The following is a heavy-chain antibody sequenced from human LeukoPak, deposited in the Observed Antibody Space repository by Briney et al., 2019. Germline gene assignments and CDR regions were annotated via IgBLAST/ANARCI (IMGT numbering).Heavy chain of an antibody. CDR2: MNPNSGNT. CDR3: AREYYYDSSGQRNWFDP. D-gene: IGHD3-22*01. J-gene: IGHJ5*02. Sequence: ASVKVSCKASGYTFTSYDINWVRQATGQGLEWTGWMNPNSGNTGYAQKFQGRVTMTRNTSISTAYMELSSLRSEDTAVYYCAREYYYDSSGQRNWFDPWGQGTLVTVSS. V-gene: IGHV1-8*01. CDR1: GYTFTSYD.